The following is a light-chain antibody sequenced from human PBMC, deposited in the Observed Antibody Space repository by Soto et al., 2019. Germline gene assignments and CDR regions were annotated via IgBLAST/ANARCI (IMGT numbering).Light chain of an antibody. Sequence: EIVLTQSPGTLSMSPGERATLSCRASQSISSNYLAWYQQKPGQAPRLLLYGASSRATGIPDRFSGSGSGTDFTLTISSLEAEDFAVYYCQQYGSSPRTFGQGTKVEFK. V-gene: IGKV3-20*01. CDR1: QSISSNY. CDR3: QQYGSSPRT. CDR2: GAS. J-gene: IGKJ1*01.